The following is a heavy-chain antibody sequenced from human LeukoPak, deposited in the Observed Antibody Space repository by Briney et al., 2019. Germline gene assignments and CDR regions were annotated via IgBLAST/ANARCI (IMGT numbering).Heavy chain of an antibody. Sequence: ASVKVSCKVSGYTLTELSMHWVRRAPGKGLEWMGGFDPEDGETIYAQKFQGRVTITADKSTSTAYMELSSLRSEDTAVYYCAMGDDYYGSGLDYWGQGTLVTVSS. CDR1: GYTLTELS. V-gene: IGHV1-24*01. CDR2: FDPEDGET. J-gene: IGHJ4*02. CDR3: AMGDDYYGSGLDY. D-gene: IGHD3-10*01.